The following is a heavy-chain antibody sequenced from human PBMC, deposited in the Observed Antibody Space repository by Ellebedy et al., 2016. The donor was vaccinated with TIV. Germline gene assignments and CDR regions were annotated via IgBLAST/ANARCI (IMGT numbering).Heavy chain of an antibody. CDR2: INPNSGVT. Sequence: AASVKVSCKASGYTFTGYYMHWVRQAPGQGLEWMGWINPNSGVTNYAQKFQGWVTMTRDTFISTAYMGLRRLRSDDTAVYYCARVAAAGAPYSYFDSWGQGTLVTVSS. J-gene: IGHJ4*02. CDR1: GYTFTGYY. CDR3: ARVAAAGAPYSYFDS. D-gene: IGHD6-13*01. V-gene: IGHV1-2*04.